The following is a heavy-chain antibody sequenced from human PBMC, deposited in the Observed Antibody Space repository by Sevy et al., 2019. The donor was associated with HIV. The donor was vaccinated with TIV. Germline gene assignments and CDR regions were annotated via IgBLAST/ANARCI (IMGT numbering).Heavy chain of an antibody. CDR1: GGSFSGYY. CDR3: ASYYHGMDV. V-gene: IGHV4-34*01. CDR2: INHSGST. Sequence: SETLSLTCAVYGGSFSGYYWSWIRQPPGKGLEWIGEINHSGSTNYNPSLKSRVTISVDTSKNQFSLKLSSVTAADTAVYYCASYYHGMDVWGQGTTVTVSS. J-gene: IGHJ6*02.